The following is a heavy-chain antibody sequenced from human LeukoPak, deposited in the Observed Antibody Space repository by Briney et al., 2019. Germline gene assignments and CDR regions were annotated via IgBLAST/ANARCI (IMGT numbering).Heavy chain of an antibody. CDR1: GFTFSSYG. V-gene: IGHV3-30*02. Sequence: PGGSLRLSCAASGFTFSSYGMHWVRQAPGKGLEWVAFIRYDGSNKYYTDSVKGRFTISRDNSKNTIYLQMNSLRAEETAVYYCAKDQYSSSYYFDYWGQGTLVTVSS. J-gene: IGHJ4*02. CDR3: AKDQYSSSYYFDY. CDR2: IRYDGSNK. D-gene: IGHD6-6*01.